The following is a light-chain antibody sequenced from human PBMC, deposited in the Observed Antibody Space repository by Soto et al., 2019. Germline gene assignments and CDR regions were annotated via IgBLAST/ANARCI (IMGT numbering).Light chain of an antibody. V-gene: IGKV1-33*01. CDR2: DAS. J-gene: IGKJ4*01. CDR1: QDVSNY. Sequence: DIQMTQSPSSLSASVGDRVTITCQASQDVSNYLNWYQQKLGKAPKLLIYDASNLETGVPSRFSGSGSGTDFTFTISSLQPEDIATYYCQQYDNLLLTFGGGTKVDIK. CDR3: QQYDNLLLT.